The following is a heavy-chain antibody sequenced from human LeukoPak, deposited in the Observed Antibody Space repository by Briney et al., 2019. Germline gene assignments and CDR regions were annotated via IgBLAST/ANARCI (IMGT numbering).Heavy chain of an antibody. CDR1: GFTFSSYS. J-gene: IGHJ4*02. CDR2: ISSSSGYI. V-gene: IGHV3-21*01. D-gene: IGHD6-19*01. CDR3: ARGGRQWLAHFDY. Sequence: PGGSLRLSCAASGFTFSSYSMNWVRQAPGKGLEWVSSISSSSGYIYYADSVKGRFTISRDNAKNSLYLQMNSLRAEDTAVYYCARGGRQWLAHFDYWGQGTLVTVSS.